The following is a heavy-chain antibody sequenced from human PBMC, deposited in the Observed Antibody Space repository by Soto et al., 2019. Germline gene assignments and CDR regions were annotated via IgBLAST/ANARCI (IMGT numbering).Heavy chain of an antibody. CDR3: ARGIDI. CDR2: INHSGST. V-gene: IGHV4-34*01. J-gene: IGHJ3*02. Sequence: SETLSLTCAVYGGSFSGYYWSWIRQPPGKGLEWIGEINHSGSTNYNPSLKSRVTISVDTSKNQFSVKLSSVTAADTAVYYCARGIDIWGQGTMVTVSS. CDR1: GGSFSGYY.